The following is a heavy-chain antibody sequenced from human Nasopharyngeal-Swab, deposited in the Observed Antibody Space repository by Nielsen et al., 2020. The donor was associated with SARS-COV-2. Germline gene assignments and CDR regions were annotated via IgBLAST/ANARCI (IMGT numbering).Heavy chain of an antibody. CDR3: EGIWSSNDAFDI. J-gene: IGHJ3*02. CDR2: ISGDGSAT. Sequence: GGSLRLSCVASGVNFSSYWMNWVRQVPEKGLVWVSRISGDGSATSYADSVQGRFTISRATARNTVFLQMNSLREEATAVYYCEGIWSSNDAFDIWGQGTMVTVSS. CDR1: GVNFSSYW. V-gene: IGHV3-74*01. D-gene: IGHD2-15*01.